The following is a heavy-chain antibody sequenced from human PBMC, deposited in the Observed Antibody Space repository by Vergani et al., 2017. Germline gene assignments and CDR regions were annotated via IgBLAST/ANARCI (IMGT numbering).Heavy chain of an antibody. CDR1: GFTFSSYA. CDR2: ISGSGGTT. V-gene: IGHV3-23*01. D-gene: IGHD3-22*01. CDR3: AKSHFYYDSSGYWDFDY. Sequence: EVQLLESGGGLVQPGGSLRLSCAASGFTFSSYAMSWVRQAPGKGLEWGSSISGSGGTTYYADSVKGRFTLSRDNSKNTLYLQMNSLRAEDTAVYYCAKSHFYYDSSGYWDFDYWGQGTLVTVSS. J-gene: IGHJ4*02.